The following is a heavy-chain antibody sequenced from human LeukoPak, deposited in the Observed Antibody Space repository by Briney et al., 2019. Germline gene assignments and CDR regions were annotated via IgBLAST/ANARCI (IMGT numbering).Heavy chain of an antibody. CDR1: GFTFSTYG. CDR2: TSARGGST. Sequence: PGGSLGLSCAASGFTFSTYGMSWVRQAPGKGLEWVSATSARGGSTYYADSVKGRFTISRDNSKNTLYLQMNSLRAEDTAVYYCAKRSDYGGNWNYFDYWGQGTLVTVSS. D-gene: IGHD4-23*01. J-gene: IGHJ4*02. V-gene: IGHV3-23*01. CDR3: AKRSDYGGNWNYFDY.